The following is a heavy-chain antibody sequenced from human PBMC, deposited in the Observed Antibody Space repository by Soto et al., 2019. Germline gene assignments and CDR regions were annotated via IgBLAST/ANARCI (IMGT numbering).Heavy chain of an antibody. V-gene: IGHV4-34*01. CDR1: GGSFIGYY. Sequence: SETLSHTCVVYGGSFIGYYWTWIRQPPGKGLEWIGEINHSGITNYNPSLKSRVTISADTSKNQFSLKLSSVTAADTAVYYCARSFNRFDPWGQGTLVTVSS. CDR3: ARSFNRFDP. J-gene: IGHJ5*02. CDR2: INHSGIT.